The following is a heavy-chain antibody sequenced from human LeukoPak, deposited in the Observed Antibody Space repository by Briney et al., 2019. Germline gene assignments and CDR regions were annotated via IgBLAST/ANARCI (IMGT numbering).Heavy chain of an antibody. V-gene: IGHV1-46*01. CDR2: INPSGGTT. Sequence: ASVKVSCKASGYTFINYYMHWVRQAPGQGLEWMGIINPSGGTTSYAQNFQGRVTMTRDTSTSTVYMELSSLRSEDTAVYYCARRSGIAVAGASDYWGQGTLVTVSS. CDR3: ARRSGIAVAGASDY. CDR1: GYTFINYY. D-gene: IGHD6-19*01. J-gene: IGHJ4*02.